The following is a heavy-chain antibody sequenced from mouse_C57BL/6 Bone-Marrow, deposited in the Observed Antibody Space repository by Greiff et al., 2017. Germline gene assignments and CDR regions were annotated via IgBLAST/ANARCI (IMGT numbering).Heavy chain of an antibody. CDR3: AKQLGPLYYARDF. CDR1: GYTFTSYW. Sequence: VQLQQSGAELVKPGASVKLSCKASGYTFTSYWMHWVKQRPGQGLEWIGLINPSSGYTKYNQKFKDKATLTADKSSSTAYMQLSSLTYEDSADYSGAKQLGPLYYARDFGGRGTAATVTA. J-gene: IGHJ4*01. D-gene: IGHD3-1*01. CDR2: INPSSGYT. V-gene: IGHV1-7*01.